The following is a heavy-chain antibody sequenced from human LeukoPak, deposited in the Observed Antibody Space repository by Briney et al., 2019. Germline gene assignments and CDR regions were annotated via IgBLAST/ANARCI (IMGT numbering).Heavy chain of an antibody. D-gene: IGHD1-26*01. CDR2: IYPGDSDT. J-gene: IGHJ5*02. V-gene: IGHV5-51*01. CDR3: ARLGGSYFDWFDP. Sequence: GESLKISCKGSGYNFTIYWIGWVRQMPGKGLEWMGIIYPGDSDTRYSPSFQGQVTISADKSSSTAYLQWSSLKASDTAMYYCARLGGSYFDWFDPWGQGTLVTVFS. CDR1: GYNFTIYW.